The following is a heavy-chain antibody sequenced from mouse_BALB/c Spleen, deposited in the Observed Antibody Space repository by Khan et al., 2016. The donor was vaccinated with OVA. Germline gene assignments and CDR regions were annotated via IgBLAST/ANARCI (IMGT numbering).Heavy chain of an antibody. Sequence: EVQLQQSGPELMKPGASVKISCKSSGYSFTSYYIHWVKQSHGKTLEWIGYIDPFNGGSTYNQKFKGKATLTVDKSSSTAYMYLSSLTSEDSAVYYCARRGSTSWFAYWGQGTLVTVSA. CDR3: ARRGSTSWFAY. D-gene: IGHD1-1*01. CDR1: GYSFTSYY. J-gene: IGHJ3*01. CDR2: IDPFNGGS. V-gene: IGHV1-31*01.